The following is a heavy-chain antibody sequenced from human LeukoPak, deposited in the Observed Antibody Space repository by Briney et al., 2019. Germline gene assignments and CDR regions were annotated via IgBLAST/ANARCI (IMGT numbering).Heavy chain of an antibody. V-gene: IGHV4-59*08. CDR2: IYYSGST. CDR3: ARQRRYSSGWPKYYYYHGMDV. J-gene: IGHJ6*02. D-gene: IGHD6-19*01. CDR1: GGSISSYY. Sequence: SETLSLTCTVSGGSISSYYWSWIRQPPGKGLEWIGYIYYSGSTNYNPSLKSRVTISVDTSKNQFSLKLSSVTAADTAVYYCARQRRYSSGWPKYYYYHGMDVWGQGTTITVSS.